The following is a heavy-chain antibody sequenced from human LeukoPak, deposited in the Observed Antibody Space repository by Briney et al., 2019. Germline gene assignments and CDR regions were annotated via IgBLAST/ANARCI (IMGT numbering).Heavy chain of an antibody. D-gene: IGHD3-22*01. CDR1: GGTFSSYA. CDR3: ARARLDYYDSSGYYLS. J-gene: IGHJ4*02. CDR2: ITPIFGTA. V-gene: IGHV1-69*05. Sequence: SVKVSCKASGGTFSSYAISWVRQAPGQGLEWMGRITPIFGTANYAQKFQGRVTITTDESTSTAYMELSSLRSEDTAVYYCARARLDYYDSSGYYLSWGQGTLVTVSS.